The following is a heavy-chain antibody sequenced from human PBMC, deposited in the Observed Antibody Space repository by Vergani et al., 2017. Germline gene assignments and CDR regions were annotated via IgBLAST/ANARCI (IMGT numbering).Heavy chain of an antibody. CDR3: ARDSRYCSSTSCYVGRDWFDP. CDR1: GYTITDYY. D-gene: IGHD2-2*01. Sequence: QVHLVQSGSEVKKPGASVKVSCKASGYTITDYYIHWVRHAPGQRLEWMGWINPNSGGTEYAQKFQGRVTITRNTSISTAYMELSSLRSEDTAVYYCARDSRYCSSTSCYVGRDWFDPWGQGTLVTVSS. J-gene: IGHJ5*02. V-gene: IGHV1-2*02. CDR2: INPNSGGT.